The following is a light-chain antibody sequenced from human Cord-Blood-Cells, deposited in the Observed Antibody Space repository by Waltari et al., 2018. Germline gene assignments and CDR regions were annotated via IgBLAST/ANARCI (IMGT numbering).Light chain of an antibody. Sequence: AIQLTQSPSSLSASVGDRVTITCRASHGIRNVLGWYHKKPGKAPKLLIDAASSLQSGVPSRCSGSGAGTDFSLTLSSLQPEDFATYYGLQDYNYPWTFGQGTKVEIK. CDR2: AAS. CDR3: LQDYNYPWT. CDR1: HGIRNV. V-gene: IGKV1-6*01. J-gene: IGKJ1*01.